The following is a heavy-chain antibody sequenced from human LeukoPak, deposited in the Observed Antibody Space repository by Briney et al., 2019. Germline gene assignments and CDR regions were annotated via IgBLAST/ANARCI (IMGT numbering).Heavy chain of an antibody. V-gene: IGHV4-59*08. CDR1: GGSISGYY. CDR3: ARFFWSSSKRLDY. J-gene: IGHJ4*02. CDR2: IYDSGST. Sequence: SETLSLTCTVSGGSISGYYWSWIRQPPGKGLEWIGYIYDSGSTIYNPSLKSRFTISVDPSKNQFSPNLSSVTAADTAVYYCARFFWSSSKRLDYWGQGTVVTVSS. D-gene: IGHD3-3*01.